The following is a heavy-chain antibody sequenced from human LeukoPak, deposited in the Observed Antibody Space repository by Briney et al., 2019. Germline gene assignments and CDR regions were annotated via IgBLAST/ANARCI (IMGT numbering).Heavy chain of an antibody. CDR1: GFTFSRYA. CDR2: IGGLGEST. J-gene: IGHJ6*02. V-gene: IGHV3-23*01. CDR3: AREHRGVIIEGYYYYGMDV. Sequence: PGGSLRLFCETSGFTFSRYAMTWVRQAPGKGLEWVSTIGGLGESTNYGDSVKGRFTISRDNSENTLYLQMNSLRAEDTAVYYCAREHRGVIIEGYYYYGMDVWGQGTTVTVSS. D-gene: IGHD3-10*01.